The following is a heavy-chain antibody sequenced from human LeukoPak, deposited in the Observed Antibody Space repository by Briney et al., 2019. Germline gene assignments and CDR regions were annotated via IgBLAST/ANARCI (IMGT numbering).Heavy chain of an antibody. J-gene: IGHJ6*03. Sequence: PSETLSLTCTVSGGSISSYYWSWIRQPPGKGLEWIGYIYYSGSTNYNPSLKSRVTISVDTSKNQFSLKLSSVTAADTAVYYCARAARGYYDSSGYYSLYYYMDVWGKGTTVTISS. CDR3: ARAARGYYDSSGYYSLYYYMDV. D-gene: IGHD3-22*01. CDR1: GGSISSYY. CDR2: IYYSGST. V-gene: IGHV4-59*01.